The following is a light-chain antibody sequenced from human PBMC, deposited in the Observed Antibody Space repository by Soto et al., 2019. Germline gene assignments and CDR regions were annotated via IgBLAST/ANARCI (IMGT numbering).Light chain of an antibody. CDR3: QQSFSTPRT. Sequence: DIQMTQSPSSQSASVGDRVTITCRASQSINSYLNWYQQKPGKAPKLLIYAASSLQSGVPSRFSGSGSETDFTLTISSLQPDDFVTYYCQQSFSTPRTFGQGTRVEI. CDR2: AAS. J-gene: IGKJ1*01. V-gene: IGKV1-39*01. CDR1: QSINSY.